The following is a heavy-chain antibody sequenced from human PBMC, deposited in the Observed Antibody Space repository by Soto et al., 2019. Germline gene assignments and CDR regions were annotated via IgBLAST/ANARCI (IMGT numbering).Heavy chain of an antibody. CDR1: GCSISSYY. CDR2: IYYSGSS. J-gene: IGHJ4*02. D-gene: IGHD1-26*01. Sequence: SDTLSLTCTLSGCSISSYYWSWLRQPPGKGLGWIGYIYYSGSSNYNPSLKRRVTMSVDTSKNQFSLQLSSVTAAGTAVHYCESHTGACPLDFWGQGTLVTVSA. V-gene: IGHV4-59*08. CDR3: ESHTGACPLDF.